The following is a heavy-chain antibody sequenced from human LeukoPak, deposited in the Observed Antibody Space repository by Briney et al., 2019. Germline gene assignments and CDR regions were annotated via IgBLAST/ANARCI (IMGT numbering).Heavy chain of an antibody. CDR3: ARYSLDSSGWLLRNFDY. D-gene: IGHD6-19*01. Sequence: PSETLSLTCAVYGGSFSGYYWGWIRQPPGKGLEWIGSIYYSGSTYYNPSLKSRVTISVDTSKNQFSLKLSSMTAADTAVYYCARYSLDSSGWLLRNFDYWGQGTLVTVSS. V-gene: IGHV4-39*01. CDR1: GGSFSGYY. CDR2: IYYSGST. J-gene: IGHJ4*02.